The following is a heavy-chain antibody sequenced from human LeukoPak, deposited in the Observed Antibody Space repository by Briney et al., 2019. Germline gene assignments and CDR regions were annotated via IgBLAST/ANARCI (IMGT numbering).Heavy chain of an antibody. CDR3: ARDRLWSYGMDV. D-gene: IGHD3-10*01. J-gene: IGHJ6*02. CDR2: IYAGGST. Sequence: GGSLRLSCAASGFTVSSNYRSWVRQAPGKGLEWVSVIYAGGSTYYADSVKGRFTISRDNSKHTLYLQMNSLRAEDTAVYYCARDRLWSYGMDVWGQGTTVTVSS. V-gene: IGHV3-66*01. CDR1: GFTVSSNY.